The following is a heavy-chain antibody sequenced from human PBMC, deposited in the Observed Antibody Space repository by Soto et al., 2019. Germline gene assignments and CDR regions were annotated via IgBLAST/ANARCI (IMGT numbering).Heavy chain of an antibody. J-gene: IGHJ4*02. CDR2: ISYDGSNK. Sequence: GGSLRLSCAASGFTFSSYGMHWVRQAPGKGLEWVAVISYDGSNKYYADSVKGRFTISRDNSKNTLYLQMNSLRAEDTAVYYCAKESIAAYFDYWGQGILVTAPQ. CDR1: GFTFSSYG. D-gene: IGHD6-6*01. V-gene: IGHV3-30*18. CDR3: AKESIAAYFDY.